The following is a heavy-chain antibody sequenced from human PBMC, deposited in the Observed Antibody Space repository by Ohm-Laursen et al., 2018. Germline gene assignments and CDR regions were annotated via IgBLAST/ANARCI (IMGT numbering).Heavy chain of an antibody. J-gene: IGHJ4*02. CDR2: ISRDGSTK. D-gene: IGHD3-10*01. V-gene: IGHV3-30*18. CDR1: GFTFSNHG. CDR3: AKENPSYFYDY. Sequence: SLRLSCAASGFTFSNHGMHWVRQAPGKGLEWGAIISRDGSTKYYGDSVKGRFTISRDDSKNTLFLQMSALRAEDTALYYCAKENPSYFYDYWGQGTLVTVSS.